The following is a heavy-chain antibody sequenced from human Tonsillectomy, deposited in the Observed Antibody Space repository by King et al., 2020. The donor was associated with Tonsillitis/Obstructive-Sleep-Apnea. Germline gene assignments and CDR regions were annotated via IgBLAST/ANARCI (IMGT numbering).Heavy chain of an antibody. Sequence: TLKESGPTLVQPTQTLTLTCTFSGFSLTTGGVGVGWILQPPGMALEWFALIFLDDDKQYSPSLKNSITITKDTSKNQVVLTLANVDPVDTATYYRAHRQGFCTGGNCPRWFDPWGQGTLVTVSS. CDR1: GFSLTTGGVG. CDR3: AHRQGFCTGGNCPRWFDP. CDR2: IFLDDDK. D-gene: IGHD2-8*02. J-gene: IGHJ5*02. V-gene: IGHV2-5*02.